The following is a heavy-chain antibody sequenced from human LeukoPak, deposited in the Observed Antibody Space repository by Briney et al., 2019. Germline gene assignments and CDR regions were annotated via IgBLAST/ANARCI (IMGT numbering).Heavy chain of an antibody. V-gene: IGHV3-23*01. CDR2: IFPSGGEI. J-gene: IGHJ4*02. CDR1: GFTFSTFA. Sequence: PGGSLRLSCAACGFTFSTFAMIWVRQPPGKGLEWVSSIFPSGGEIHYADSVRGRFTISRDNSKSTLSLQMNSLRAEDTAIYYCAKDDAWLQYGNWGRGTLVTVSS. D-gene: IGHD5-24*01. CDR3: AKDDAWLQYGN.